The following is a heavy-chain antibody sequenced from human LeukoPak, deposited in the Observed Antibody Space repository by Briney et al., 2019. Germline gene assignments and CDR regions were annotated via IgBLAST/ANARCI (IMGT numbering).Heavy chain of an antibody. D-gene: IGHD1-26*01. V-gene: IGHV3-30*18. CDR1: GFTFSSYG. Sequence: GGSLRLSCAASGFTFSSYGMHWVRQAPGKGLEWVAVISYDGSNKYYADSVKGRFTISRDNSKNTLYLQMNSLRAEDTAVYYCAKGWELPWFDPWGLGTLVTVSS. J-gene: IGHJ5*02. CDR3: AKGWELPWFDP. CDR2: ISYDGSNK.